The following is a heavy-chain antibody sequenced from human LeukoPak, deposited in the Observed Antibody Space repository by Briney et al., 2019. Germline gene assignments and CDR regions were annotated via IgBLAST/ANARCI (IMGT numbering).Heavy chain of an antibody. D-gene: IGHD1-14*01. Sequence: SVKVSCKASGGTFSSYTISWVRQAPGQGLEWVCSIIPIFGIAHYAQKFQGRVTITADKSTSTAYMQLSSPRSEGTAEYYAGRSRRRSIFYYYYGMDVWGQGTTVTVSS. CDR2: IIPIFGIA. V-gene: IGHV1-69*02. J-gene: IGHJ6*02. CDR1: GGTFSSYT. CDR3: GRSRRRSIFYYYYGMDV.